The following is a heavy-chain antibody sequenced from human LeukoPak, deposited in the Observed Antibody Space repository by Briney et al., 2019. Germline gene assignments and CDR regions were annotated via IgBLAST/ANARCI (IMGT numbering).Heavy chain of an antibody. CDR2: ISWSSVSI. CDR1: GFSFDDYA. D-gene: IGHD3-16*01. Sequence: GRSLRLSCAALGFSFDDYALYWVRQAPGKGLEGVSGISWSSVSIGYADSVKGRFTISRDNAKDSLYLQMNSLKAEDTALYYCAKRKAGGYALDIWGQGTMVTVSS. CDR3: AKRKAGGYALDI. J-gene: IGHJ3*02. V-gene: IGHV3-9*01.